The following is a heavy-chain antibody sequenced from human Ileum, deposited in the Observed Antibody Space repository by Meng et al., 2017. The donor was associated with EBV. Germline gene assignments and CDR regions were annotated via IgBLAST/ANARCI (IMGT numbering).Heavy chain of an antibody. CDR1: GGSISSVDFS. D-gene: IGHD3-22*01. J-gene: IGHJ4*02. Sequence: QLQLQESGSGLVEPLQTLSLTCTVSGGSISSVDFSWSWIRQQPGKGLEWIGYFYHSDGTYYNSSLKSRVTISVDRSKNQFSLKLTSVTAADTAVYYCASSDYYRSDYWGQGTLVTVSS. CDR3: ASSDYYRSDY. V-gene: IGHV4-30-2*01. CDR2: FYHSDGT.